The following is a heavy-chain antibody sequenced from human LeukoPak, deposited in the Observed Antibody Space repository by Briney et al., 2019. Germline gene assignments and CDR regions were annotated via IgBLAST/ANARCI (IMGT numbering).Heavy chain of an antibody. J-gene: IGHJ4*02. CDR2: FNPSGNST. CDR3: ATPAFDY. D-gene: IGHD2-15*01. V-gene: IGHV1-46*01. CDR1: GYTFTSYY. Sequence: GASVKVSCKASGYTFTSYYMHWVRQAPGQGLEWMGTFNPSGNSTSYAEKFQGRVTLTRDTSTSTVYMELSSLRSEDTAVYYCATPAFDYWGQGTLVTVPS.